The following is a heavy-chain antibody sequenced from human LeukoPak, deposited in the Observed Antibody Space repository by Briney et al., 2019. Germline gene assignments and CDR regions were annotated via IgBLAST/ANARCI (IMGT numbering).Heavy chain of an antibody. Sequence: HPGGSLRPSCAASGFTFSSYAMHWVRQAPGKGLVWVSRINSDGSSTSYADSVKGRFTISRDNAKNTLYLQMNSLRAEDTAVYYCASSSSWYHFDYWGQGTLVTVSS. J-gene: IGHJ4*02. V-gene: IGHV3-74*01. D-gene: IGHD6-13*01. CDR2: INSDGSST. CDR3: ASSSSWYHFDY. CDR1: GFTFSSYA.